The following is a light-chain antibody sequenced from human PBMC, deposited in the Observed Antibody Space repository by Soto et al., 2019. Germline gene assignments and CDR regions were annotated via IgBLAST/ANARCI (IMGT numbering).Light chain of an antibody. J-gene: IGKJ1*01. CDR3: QQYNNWPTART. Sequence: EILMTQYPATLSGSPGEGATLSCGGSQSVRSDLAWYQHKPGLAPRLLIYVVSTRATGIPVRFSGSGSGTEFTLSISSLHSEDSAIYYCQQYNNWPTARTFGPGTKVDI. CDR1: QSVRSD. V-gene: IGKV3-15*01. CDR2: VVS.